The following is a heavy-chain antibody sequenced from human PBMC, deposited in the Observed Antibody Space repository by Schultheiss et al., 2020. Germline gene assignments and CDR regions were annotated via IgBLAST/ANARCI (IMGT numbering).Heavy chain of an antibody. Sequence: SETLSLTCTVSGGSISSSSYYWGWIRQPPGKGLEWIGYIYYSGSTYYNPSLKSRVTMSVDTSKNQFSLKLSSVTAADTAVYYCARTSVNWEFDYWGQGTLVTVSS. CDR3: ARTSVNWEFDY. J-gene: IGHJ4*02. V-gene: IGHV4-39*07. CDR2: IYYSGST. D-gene: IGHD7-27*01. CDR1: GGSISSSSYY.